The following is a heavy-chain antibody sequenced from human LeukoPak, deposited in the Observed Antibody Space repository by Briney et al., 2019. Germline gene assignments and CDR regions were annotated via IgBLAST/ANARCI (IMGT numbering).Heavy chain of an antibody. D-gene: IGHD5-18*01. J-gene: IGHJ4*02. CDR2: IIPIFGTA. Sequence: SVKVSCKASGGTFSSYAISWVRQAPGQGLEWMGGIIPIFGTANYAQKFQGRVTITADKSTSTAYMELSSLRSEDTAVYYCARGGTPGYSYGFDYWGQGTLVTVSS. CDR1: GGTFSSYA. CDR3: ARGGTPGYSYGFDY. V-gene: IGHV1-69*06.